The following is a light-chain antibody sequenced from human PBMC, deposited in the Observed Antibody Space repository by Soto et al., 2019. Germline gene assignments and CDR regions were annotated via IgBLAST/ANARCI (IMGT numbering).Light chain of an antibody. J-gene: IGLJ3*02. CDR2: EVT. V-gene: IGLV2-8*01. CDR1: SSDVGAYNY. CDR3: TSYVGNNIWV. Sequence: QSALTQPPSASGSPGQSVTISCTGTSSDVGAYNYVSWYQQYPGNAPKLMIYEVTKRPSGVPDRFSGSKSGNTASLTVSGRQAEYEAEYYCTSYVGNNIWVFGGGTKLTVL.